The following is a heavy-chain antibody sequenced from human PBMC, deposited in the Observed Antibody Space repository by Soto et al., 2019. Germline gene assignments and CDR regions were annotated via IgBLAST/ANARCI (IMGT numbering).Heavy chain of an antibody. D-gene: IGHD7-27*01. CDR1: GFILGDCA. CDR3: ARDLSWGSNWYYYMDV. CDR2: ISSSSSVI. V-gene: IGHV3-48*01. J-gene: IGHJ6*03. Sequence: GGSLRLSCATSGFILGDCAMNWVRQGPGKGLEWVSYISSSSSVIDYADSVKGRFTVSRDNARNSLYLQMNSLRAEDTAVYYCARDLSWGSNWYYYMDVWGKGTTVTVSS.